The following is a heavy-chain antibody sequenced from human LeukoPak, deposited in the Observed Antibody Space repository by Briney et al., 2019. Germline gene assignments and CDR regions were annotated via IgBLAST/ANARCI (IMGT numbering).Heavy chain of an antibody. J-gene: IGHJ6*03. CDR1: GYTFTGYY. V-gene: IGHV1-2*02. CDR2: INPNSGGT. Sequence: ASVKVSCKASGYTFTGYYMHWVRQAPGQGLEWMGWINPNSGGTNYAQKFQGRVTITRNTSISTAYMELSSLRSEDTAVYYCARGTLDTAMVHYYYYYYMDVWGKGTTVTVSS. D-gene: IGHD5-18*01. CDR3: ARGTLDTAMVHYYYYYYMDV.